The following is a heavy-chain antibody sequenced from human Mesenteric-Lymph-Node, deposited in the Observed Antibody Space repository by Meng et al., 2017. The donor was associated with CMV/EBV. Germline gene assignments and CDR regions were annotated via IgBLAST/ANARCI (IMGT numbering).Heavy chain of an antibody. CDR1: GFSLSTSGVG. Sequence: QITLKESGPTLVKPTQTLTLTCTFSGFSLSTSGVGVGWIRQPPGKALEWLVLIYWDDDKRYSPSLKSRLTITKDTSKNQVVLTMTNMDPVDTATYYCAHSSGIAAAGPFYFDYWGQGTLVTVSS. CDR2: IYWDDDK. J-gene: IGHJ4*02. CDR3: AHSSGIAAAGPFYFDY. D-gene: IGHD6-13*01. V-gene: IGHV2-5*02.